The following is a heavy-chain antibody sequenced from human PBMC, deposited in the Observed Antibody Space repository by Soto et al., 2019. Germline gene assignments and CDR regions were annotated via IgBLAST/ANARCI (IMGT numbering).Heavy chain of an antibody. D-gene: IGHD6-19*01. CDR1: EFTVSSFA. Sequence: EVQVLESGGGLVQPGGSLRLSCAASEFTVSSFAMTWVRQAPGKGLEWVSVISSTDGDTYYADSVKGRFTISRDNSKNTLSLQMNSLRAEDTALYYWAGGRWDRSGWYFDSWGQGTLVTVSS. V-gene: IGHV3-23*01. CDR2: ISSTDGDT. J-gene: IGHJ4*02. CDR3: AGGRWDRSGWYFDS.